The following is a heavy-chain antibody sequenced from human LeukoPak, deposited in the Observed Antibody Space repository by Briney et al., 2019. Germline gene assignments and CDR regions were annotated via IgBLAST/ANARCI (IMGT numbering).Heavy chain of an antibody. CDR1: GGSFSGYY. J-gene: IGHJ6*03. CDR3: ARLSHGYQHTYYYYYYYMDV. D-gene: IGHD2-2*01. Sequence: KPSETLSLTCAVYGGSFSGYYWSWIRQPPGKGLEWIGEINHSGSTNYNPSLKSRVTISVDTSKNQFSLKLSSVTAADTAVYYCARLSHGYQHTYYYYYYYMDVWGKGTTVTVSS. CDR2: INHSGST. V-gene: IGHV4-34*01.